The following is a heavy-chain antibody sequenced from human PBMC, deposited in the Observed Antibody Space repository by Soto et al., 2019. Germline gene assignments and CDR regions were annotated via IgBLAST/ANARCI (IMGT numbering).Heavy chain of an antibody. Sequence: QVQLQESGPGLVKPSETLSLTCTVSGGSISSYYWSWIRQPPGQGLEWIGYIYYSGSTNYNPSLKSRVTIAVDTSKNQFSLKLSAVTAADTAVYYCARGRIQLWYTCDYWGEGTLVTVSS. J-gene: IGHJ4*02. CDR3: ARGRIQLWYTCDY. CDR2: IYYSGST. V-gene: IGHV4-59*01. CDR1: GGSISSYY. D-gene: IGHD5-18*01.